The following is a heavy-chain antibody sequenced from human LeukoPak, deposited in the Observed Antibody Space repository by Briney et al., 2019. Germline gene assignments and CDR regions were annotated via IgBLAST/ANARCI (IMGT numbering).Heavy chain of an antibody. CDR2: IIPIFGTA. Sequence: SVKVSCKASGGTFSSYAISWVRQAPGQGLEWMGGIIPIFGTANYAQKFQGRVTITTDESTSTAYMELSSLRSEDTAVYYCAREESIAAQAGLNWFDPWGQGTLVTVSS. J-gene: IGHJ5*02. CDR1: GGTFSSYA. V-gene: IGHV1-69*05. D-gene: IGHD6-6*01. CDR3: AREESIAAQAGLNWFDP.